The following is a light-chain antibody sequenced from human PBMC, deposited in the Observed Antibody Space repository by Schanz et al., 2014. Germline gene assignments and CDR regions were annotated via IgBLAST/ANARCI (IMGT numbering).Light chain of an antibody. V-gene: IGKV3D-15*01. CDR1: QSVGSY. J-gene: IGKJ4*02. Sequence: EIVMTQSPTTLSVSPGERATLSCRASQSVGSYLAWYQQKPGQAPRLLIYDASNRATGIPARFSGSGSGTDFTLTISRLEPEDFAVYYCQQYDRLPRFGGGTKVEI. CDR2: DAS. CDR3: QQYDRLPR.